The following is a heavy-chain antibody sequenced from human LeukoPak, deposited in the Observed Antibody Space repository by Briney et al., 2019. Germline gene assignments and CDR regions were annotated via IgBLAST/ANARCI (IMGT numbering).Heavy chain of an antibody. CDR1: GYTFTSYD. CDR3: ARAYYDYVWGSYRLYYFDY. CDR2: MNPNSGNT. V-gene: IGHV1-8*01. Sequence: ASVKVSCKASGYTFTSYDINWVRQATGQGLERMGWMNPNSGNTGYAQKFQGRVTMTRNTSISTAYMELSSLRSEDTAVYYCARAYYDYVWGSYRLYYFDYWGQGTLVTVSS. D-gene: IGHD3-16*02. J-gene: IGHJ4*02.